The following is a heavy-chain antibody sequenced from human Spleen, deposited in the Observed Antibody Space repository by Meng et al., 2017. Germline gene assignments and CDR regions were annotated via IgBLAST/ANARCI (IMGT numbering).Heavy chain of an antibody. Sequence: QVQLVESVGGVVLPGRSLRLSCAAAGFTFSDAGMHWVRQAPGKGLEWVAVIWSDGDTKYYADSVKDRFTISRDNSKNTLHLQMNSLTAEDTAVYYCTGNSHIYGFDYWGPGTLVTVSS. J-gene: IGHJ4*02. CDR3: TGNSHIYGFDY. CDR1: GFTFSDAG. V-gene: IGHV3-33*08. CDR2: IWSDGDTK. D-gene: IGHD5-18*01.